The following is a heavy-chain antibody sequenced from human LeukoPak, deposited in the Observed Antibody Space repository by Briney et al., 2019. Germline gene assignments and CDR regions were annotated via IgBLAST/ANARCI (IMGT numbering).Heavy chain of an antibody. CDR2: IYYDGNSK. D-gene: IGHD2-2*01. Sequence: GGSLRLSCVVSGFTFSRYWMSWVRQAPGKGLEWVAVIYYDGNSKYYADSVKGRFTISRDNSKNTLYLQMNSLRAEDTAVYYCARDLGTSTSLDYWGQGTLVTVSS. CDR1: GFTFSRYW. J-gene: IGHJ4*02. CDR3: ARDLGTSTSLDY. V-gene: IGHV3-33*07.